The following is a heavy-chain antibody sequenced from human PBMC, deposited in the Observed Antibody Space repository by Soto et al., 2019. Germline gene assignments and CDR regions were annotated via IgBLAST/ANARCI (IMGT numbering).Heavy chain of an antibody. CDR2: ISGSGGST. V-gene: IGHV3-23*01. D-gene: IGHD3-3*01. Sequence: PGGSXRLSCAASGFTFSSYAMSWVRQAPGKGLEWVSAISGSGGSTYYADSVKGRFTISRDNSKNTLYLQMNSLRAEDTAVYYCAKNVLRFLEWLPDAFDIWGQGTMVTVSS. CDR3: AKNVLRFLEWLPDAFDI. CDR1: GFTFSSYA. J-gene: IGHJ3*02.